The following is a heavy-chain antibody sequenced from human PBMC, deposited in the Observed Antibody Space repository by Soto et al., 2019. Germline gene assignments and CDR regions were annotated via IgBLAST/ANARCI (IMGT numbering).Heavy chain of an antibody. D-gene: IGHD3-22*01. CDR2: IWNDGSNE. CDR1: GFNFSSYG. V-gene: IGHV3-33*01. Sequence: GGSLRLSCEASGFNFSSYGIHWVRQAPGKGLEWVAIIWNDGSNEYYADSVKGRFTISRDNSKNTVYLQVSKLRAEDTAVYFCARDQTDSGGYSDSWGQGTLVTVPQ. CDR3: ARDQTDSGGYSDS. J-gene: IGHJ4*02.